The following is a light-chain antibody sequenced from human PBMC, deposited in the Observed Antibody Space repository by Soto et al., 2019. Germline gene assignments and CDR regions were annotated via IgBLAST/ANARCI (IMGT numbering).Light chain of an antibody. V-gene: IGKV3-20*01. CDR3: QQYGSSPIT. CDR2: GAS. Sequence: ENVLTQSPGTLSFSPGERAIVSCRASQSVSSNYLAWYQQKVGQAPRLLIHGASSRATGIPDRFSGSGSGTDFTLTISRLEPEDFALYYCQQYGSSPITFGQGTRLEIK. J-gene: IGKJ5*01. CDR1: QSVSSNY.